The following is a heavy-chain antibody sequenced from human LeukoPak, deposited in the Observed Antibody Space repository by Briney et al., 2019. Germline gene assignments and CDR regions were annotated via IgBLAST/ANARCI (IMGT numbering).Heavy chain of an antibody. D-gene: IGHD3-16*02. CDR3: ARVSYDYVWGSYRTSPPYYFDY. CDR1: GFTFSSYW. Sequence: GGSLTLSCAASGFTFSSYWMSWVRQAPGKGLEWVANIKQDGSEKYYVDSVKGRFTISRDNAKNSLYLQMNSLRAEDTAVYYCARVSYDYVWGSYRTSPPYYFDYWGQGTLVTVSS. CDR2: IKQDGSEK. J-gene: IGHJ4*02. V-gene: IGHV3-7*01.